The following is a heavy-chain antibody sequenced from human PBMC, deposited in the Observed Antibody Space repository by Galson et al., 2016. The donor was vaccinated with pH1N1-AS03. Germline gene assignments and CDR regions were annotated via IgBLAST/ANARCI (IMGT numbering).Heavy chain of an antibody. D-gene: IGHD1-1*01. J-gene: IGHJ4*02. CDR3: ARRSYFDY. CDR2: IDPSGGPT. CDR1: GYTLTRYY. Sequence: SCKASGYTLTRYYMHWVRQAPGQGLEWMGIIDPSGGPTTYAPKLQGRITITTDTSTSTVYMELVSLKSEDTAVYYCARRSYFDYWGQGTLVTVSS. V-gene: IGHV1-46*01.